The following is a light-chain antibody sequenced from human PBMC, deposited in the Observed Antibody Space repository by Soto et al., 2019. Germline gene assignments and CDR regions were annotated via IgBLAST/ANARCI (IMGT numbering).Light chain of an antibody. CDR1: SSDVGGYNY. CDR3: ASYTSAGTLGI. CDR2: EVT. Sequence: QSVLTQPASVSGSPGQSITISCTGTSSDVGGYNYVSWYQQHPGKAPKLIIFEVTNRPSGVSHRFSGSKSGNTASLTISGLQAEDEADYYCASYTSAGTLGIFGGGTKLTVL. J-gene: IGLJ2*01. V-gene: IGLV2-14*01.